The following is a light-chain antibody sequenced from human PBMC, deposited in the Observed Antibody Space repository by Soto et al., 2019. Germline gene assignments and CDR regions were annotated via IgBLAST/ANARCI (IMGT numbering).Light chain of an antibody. CDR3: QQRST. J-gene: IGKJ5*01. Sequence: EIVLTQSPATLSLSPGERATLSCRASQSVSSYLAWYQQKPGQAPRLLIYDASNRATGIPARFSGSGSGTAFTLTLSSLEPEDFAVYYCQQRSTFGQGTRLEIK. CDR1: QSVSSY. V-gene: IGKV3-11*01. CDR2: DAS.